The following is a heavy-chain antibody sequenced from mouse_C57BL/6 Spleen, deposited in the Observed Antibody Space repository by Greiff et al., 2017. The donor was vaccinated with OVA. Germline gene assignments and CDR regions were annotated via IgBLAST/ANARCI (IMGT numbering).Heavy chain of an antibody. Sequence: QVQLKQPGAELVRPGSSVKLSCKASGYTFTSYWMHWVKQRPIQGLEWIGNIDPSDSETHYNQKFKDKATLTVDKSSSTAYMQLSSLTSEDSAVYYCARGEGSSLYAMGYWGQGTSVTVSS. V-gene: IGHV1-52*01. J-gene: IGHJ4*01. CDR3: ARGEGSSLYAMGY. CDR2: IDPSDSET. CDR1: GYTFTSYW. D-gene: IGHD1-1*01.